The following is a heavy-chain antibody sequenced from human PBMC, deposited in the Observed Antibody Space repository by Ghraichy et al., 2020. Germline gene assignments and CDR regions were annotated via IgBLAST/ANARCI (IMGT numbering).Heavy chain of an antibody. V-gene: IGHV3-48*01. CDR2: ITSSSSAI. D-gene: IGHD3-22*01. Sequence: LSLTCAASEFTFTGYSMNWVRQAPGKGLEWLAYITSSSSAIYYADSVRGRFTVSRDNAKNSLYLQMNSLRAEDTAVYYCTRDFYYDSGSGHYYSDYWGQGTLVTVSS. J-gene: IGHJ4*02. CDR3: TRDFYYDSGSGHYYSDY. CDR1: EFTFTGYS.